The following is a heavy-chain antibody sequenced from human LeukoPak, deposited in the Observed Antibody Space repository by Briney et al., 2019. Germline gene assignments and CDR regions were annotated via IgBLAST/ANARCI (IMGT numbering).Heavy chain of an antibody. CDR3: TRGAPVGSSREFDY. V-gene: IGHV6-1*01. J-gene: IGHJ4*02. CDR2: TYYRSKRYN. Sequence: SQTLLLTCDISGDSVSSNSAAWNWIRQSPLRGLEWLGRTYYRSKRYNDYAVSVKSRITINPDTSKNQFSLQLNSVTPEDTAVYYCTRGAPVGSSREFDYWGQGTLVTVSS. CDR1: GDSVSSNSAA. D-gene: IGHD5-24*01.